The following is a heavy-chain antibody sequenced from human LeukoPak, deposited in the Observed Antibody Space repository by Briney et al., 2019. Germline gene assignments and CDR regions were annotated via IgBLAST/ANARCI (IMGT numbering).Heavy chain of an antibody. D-gene: IGHD3-3*01. Sequence: GGSLRLSCAASGFTFSSYAMSWVRQAPGKGLEWVSAISGSGGSTYYADSVKGRFTISRDNSKNTLYLQMNSLRAEDTAVYYCAARGLDFWRGSLRGVLFELWGQGTLVTVSS. CDR3: AARGLDFWRGSLRGVLFEL. CDR1: GFTFSSYA. V-gene: IGHV3-23*01. J-gene: IGHJ4*02. CDR2: ISGSGGST.